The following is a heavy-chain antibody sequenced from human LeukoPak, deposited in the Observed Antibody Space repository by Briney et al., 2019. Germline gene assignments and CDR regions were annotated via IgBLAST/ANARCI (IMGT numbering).Heavy chain of an antibody. CDR1: GFTFSSYG. D-gene: IGHD3-22*01. V-gene: IGHV3-21*01. J-gene: IGHJ6*02. Sequence: PGGSLRLSCAASGFTFSSYGMHWVRQAPGEGLEWVSAISGSGGSTYYADSVKGRFTISRDNAKNSQYLQINSLRAEDTAVYYCARAVDSSGYWGLDYYYGMDVWGQGTTVTVSS. CDR2: ISGSGGST. CDR3: ARAVDSSGYWGLDYYYGMDV.